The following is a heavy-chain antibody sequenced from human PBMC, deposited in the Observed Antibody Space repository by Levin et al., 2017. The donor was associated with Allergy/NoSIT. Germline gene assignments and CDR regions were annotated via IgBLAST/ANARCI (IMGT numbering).Heavy chain of an antibody. CDR1: GYTFTSYD. D-gene: IGHD6-13*01. CDR3: ARALIGAAAGTRHY. J-gene: IGHJ4*02. CDR2: MNPNSGNT. Sequence: GESLKISCKASGYTFTSYDINWVRQATGQGLEWMGWMNPNSGNTGYAQKFQGRVTMTRNTSISTAYMELSSLRSEDTAVYYCARALIGAAAGTRHYWGQGTLVTVSS. V-gene: IGHV1-8*01.